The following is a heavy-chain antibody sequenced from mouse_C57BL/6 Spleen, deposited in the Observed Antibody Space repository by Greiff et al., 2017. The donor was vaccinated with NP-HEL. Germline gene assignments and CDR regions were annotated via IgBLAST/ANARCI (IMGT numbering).Heavy chain of an antibody. CDR3: ARSRDYYGSSFSFAY. Sequence: VQLQQSGPELVKPGASVKIPCKASGYTFTDYNMDWVKQSHGKSLEWIGDINPNNGGTIYNQKFKGKATLTVDKSSSTAYMELRSLTSEDTAVYYCARSRDYYGSSFSFAYWGQGTLVTVSA. D-gene: IGHD1-1*01. V-gene: IGHV1-18*01. CDR2: INPNNGGT. J-gene: IGHJ3*01. CDR1: GYTFTDYN.